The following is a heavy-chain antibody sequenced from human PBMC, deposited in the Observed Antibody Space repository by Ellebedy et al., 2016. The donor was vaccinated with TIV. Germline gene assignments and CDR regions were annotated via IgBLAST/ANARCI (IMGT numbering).Heavy chain of an antibody. CDR1: GFAFSNYW. CDR2: IYNDGSST. D-gene: IGHD6-6*01. V-gene: IGHV3-74*01. J-gene: IGHJ6*02. Sequence: PGGSLRLSCAASGFAFSNYWMHWVRRAPGKGLVWVSRIYNDGSSTSYADSVKGRFTISRDISKNTLYLQMNSLRVDDTAVYYCAEEGGSSRGAPGKDVWGQGTAVVVSS. CDR3: AEEGGSSRGAPGKDV.